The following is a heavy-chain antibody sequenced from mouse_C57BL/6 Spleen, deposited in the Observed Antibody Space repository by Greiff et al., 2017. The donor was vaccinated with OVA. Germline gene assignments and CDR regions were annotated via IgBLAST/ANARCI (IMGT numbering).Heavy chain of an antibody. CDR3: SRVTVVGGYAMDY. J-gene: IGHJ4*01. CDR1: GFTFSDYG. CDR2: ISSGSSTI. Sequence: DVKLVESGGGLVKPGGSLKLSCAASGFTFSDYGMHWVRQAPEKGLEWVAYISSGSSTIYYADTVKGRFTISRDNAKHTLFLQMTSLLSDDTSMYSCSRVTVVGGYAMDYWGQVTSVTVSS. D-gene: IGHD1-1*01. V-gene: IGHV5-17*01.